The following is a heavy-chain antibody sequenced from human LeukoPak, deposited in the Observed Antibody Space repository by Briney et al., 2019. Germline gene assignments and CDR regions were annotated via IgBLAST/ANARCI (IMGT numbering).Heavy chain of an antibody. Sequence: ASVKVSCKASGYTFTGYYMHWVRQAPGQGLEWMGRIIPIVGIANYAQKFQGRVTIAADKSTSTAYMELSSLRSEDTAVYYCARVVDDSRSDYFDYWGQGTLVTVSS. D-gene: IGHD3-22*01. CDR1: GYTFTGYY. J-gene: IGHJ4*02. V-gene: IGHV1-69*04. CDR3: ARVVDDSRSDYFDY. CDR2: IIPIVGIA.